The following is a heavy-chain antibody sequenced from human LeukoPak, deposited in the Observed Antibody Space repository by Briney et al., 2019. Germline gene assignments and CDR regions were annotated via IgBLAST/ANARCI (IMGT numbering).Heavy chain of an antibody. J-gene: IGHJ4*02. D-gene: IGHD3-16*01. CDR1: GFTFSSFN. Sequence: GGSLRLSCAASGFTFSSFNMNWVRQAPGKGLEWVSSISSTSSLIWYADSLKGRFTISRDNAKNSLYLQMDSLRAEDTAVYFCARDLSDDYSLDYWGQGTLVFVSS. V-gene: IGHV3-21*01. CDR3: ARDLSDDYSLDY. CDR2: ISSTSSLI.